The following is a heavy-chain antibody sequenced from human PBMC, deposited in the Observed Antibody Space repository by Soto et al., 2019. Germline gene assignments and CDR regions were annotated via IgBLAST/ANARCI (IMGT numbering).Heavy chain of an antibody. CDR2: INAGNGNT. CDR1: GYTFTSYA. J-gene: IGHJ6*03. V-gene: IGHV1-3*01. D-gene: IGHD3-3*01. Sequence: ASVKVSCKASGYTFTSYAMHWVRQAPGQRLEWMGWINAGNGNTKYSQKFQGRVTITRDTSASTAYMELSSLRSEDTAVYYCARGAEELRSYTIFGVVNTMQYYYYYMDVWGKGTTVTVSS. CDR3: ARGAEELRSYTIFGVVNTMQYYYYYMDV.